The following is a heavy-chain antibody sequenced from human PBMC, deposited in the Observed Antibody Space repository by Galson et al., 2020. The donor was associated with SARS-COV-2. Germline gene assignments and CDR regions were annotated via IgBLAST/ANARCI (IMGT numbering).Heavy chain of an antibody. Sequence: ASVKVSCKASGYTFTGYYMNWVRQAPGQGLEWMGWINPNSGGTNYAQKFQGRVTMTRDTSISTAYMELRRLRSDDTAVYYCARHYGLGSTFDYWGQGTLVTVSS. CDR3: ARHYGLGSTFDY. V-gene: IGHV1-2*02. J-gene: IGHJ4*02. CDR1: GYTFTGYY. D-gene: IGHD3-10*01. CDR2: INPNSGGT.